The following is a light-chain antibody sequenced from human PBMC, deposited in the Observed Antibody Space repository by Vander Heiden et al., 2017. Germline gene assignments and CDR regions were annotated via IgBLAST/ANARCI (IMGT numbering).Light chain of an antibody. CDR2: WAS. V-gene: IGKV4-1*01. CDR1: QSVLYSSNNKNY. J-gene: IGKJ3*01. CDR3: QRDYSTPFT. Sequence: DIVMTQSPDPLAVSLGERATINCKSSQSVLYSSNNKNYLAWYQQKPGQPPKLLIYWASTRESGVPDRFSGSGSGTDFTLTISSLQAEDVAVYYCQRDYSTPFTFGPGTKVDIK.